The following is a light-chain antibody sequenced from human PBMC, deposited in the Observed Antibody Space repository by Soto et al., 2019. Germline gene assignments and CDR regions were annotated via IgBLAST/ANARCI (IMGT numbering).Light chain of an antibody. V-gene: IGKV1-6*01. CDR2: AAS. J-gene: IGKJ1*01. CDR3: LQDYDYQWT. Sequence: AIQVTQSPSSLSASIGDRVSITCRASQDIRNALGWYQQKPGKAPKVVIYAASSLQSRVPSRFSGSGSGTDFTLTIICLQPEDSATYYCLQDYDYQWTFGQGTKVEIK. CDR1: QDIRNA.